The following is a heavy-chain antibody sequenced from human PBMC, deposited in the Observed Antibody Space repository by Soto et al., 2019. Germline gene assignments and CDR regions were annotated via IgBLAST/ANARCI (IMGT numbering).Heavy chain of an antibody. Sequence: QVQLQESGPGLVKPSETLSLTCAVSNGSVTNDNYWCCVRRSPRKGLEWIRDIYYTGGTNYYPSLKSRVSISVDTAQNTFSLRLTSVTAADTAVYYWARIRIEFAKPAGSFGPWGQGTLVTVSS. V-gene: IGHV4-4*02. CDR2: IYYTGGT. J-gene: IGHJ5*02. D-gene: IGHD6-25*01. CDR3: ARIRIEFAKPAGSFGP. CDR1: NGSVTNDNY.